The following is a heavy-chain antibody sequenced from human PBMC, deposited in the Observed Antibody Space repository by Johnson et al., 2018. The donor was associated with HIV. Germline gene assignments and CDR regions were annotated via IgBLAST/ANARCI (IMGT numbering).Heavy chain of an antibody. V-gene: IGHV3-33*06. Sequence: GLVQPGRSLRLSCVASGFTFSNYGMHWVRQAPGKGLEWVAVVWDDGSNKYYADSVKGRFTIFRDNSENSLYLQMNSLRAEDTALYYCANEPSLSGSYRIPLFDIWGQGTMVTVSS. J-gene: IGHJ3*02. D-gene: IGHD1-26*01. CDR1: GFTFSNYG. CDR2: VWDDGSNK. CDR3: ANEPSLSGSYRIPLFDI.